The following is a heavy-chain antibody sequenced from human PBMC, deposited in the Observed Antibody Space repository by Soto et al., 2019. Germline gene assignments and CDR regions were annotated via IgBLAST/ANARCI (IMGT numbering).Heavy chain of an antibody. CDR3: ARAADDYGDYVEAFGI. CDR1: GGSFSGYY. V-gene: IGHV4-34*01. CDR2: INHSGST. J-gene: IGHJ3*02. D-gene: IGHD4-17*01. Sequence: SETLSLTCAVYGGSFSGYYWSWIRQPPGKGLEWIGEINHSGSTNYNPSLKSRVTISVDTSKNQFSLKLSSVTAADTAVYYCARAADDYGDYVEAFGIWGQGTMVTVSS.